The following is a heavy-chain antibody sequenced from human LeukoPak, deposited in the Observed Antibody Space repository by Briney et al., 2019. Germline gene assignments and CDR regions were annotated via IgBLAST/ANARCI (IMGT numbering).Heavy chain of an antibody. CDR1: GGSFSGYY. V-gene: IGHV4-34*01. D-gene: IGHD3-16*01. CDR2: INHSGST. Sequence: SETLSLTCAVYGGSFSGYYWSWIRQPPGKGMEWIGEINHSGSTNYSASLTSRVTISVDTSKNQLSLKLSSVTAADTAVYYCARGEPLRLGELDYFDPWGQGTLVTVSS. J-gene: IGHJ5*02. CDR3: ARGEPLRLGELDYFDP.